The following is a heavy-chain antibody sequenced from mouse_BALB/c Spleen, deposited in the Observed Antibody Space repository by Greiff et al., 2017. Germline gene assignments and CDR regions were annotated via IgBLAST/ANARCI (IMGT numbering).Heavy chain of an antibody. CDR2: ISSGGGST. CDR1: GFAFSSYD. CDR3: ARHVDGNYGAMDY. D-gene: IGHD2-1*01. Sequence: EVMLVESGGGLVKPGGSLKLSCAASGFAFSSYDMSWVRQTPEKRLEWVAYISSGGGSTYYPDTVKGRFTISRDNAKNTLYLQMSSLKSEDTAMYYCARHVDGNYGAMDYWGQGTSVTVSS. V-gene: IGHV5-12-1*01. J-gene: IGHJ4*01.